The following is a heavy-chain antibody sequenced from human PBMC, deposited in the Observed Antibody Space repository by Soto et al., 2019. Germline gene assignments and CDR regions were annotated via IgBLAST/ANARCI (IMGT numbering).Heavy chain of an antibody. D-gene: IGHD1-26*01. CDR1: GFTFSTYT. Sequence: EVQLVESGGGLVKPGGSLRLSCAASGFTFSTYTMNWVRQAPGKGLEWVSSITNSGTYIYYADSVKGRFTITRDNAKNSLYLQMNSLRAEDTAVYYCARDQSSGIVGATSTFDCWGQGTVVTVSS. CDR2: ITNSGTYI. CDR3: ARDQSSGIVGATSTFDC. V-gene: IGHV3-21*01. J-gene: IGHJ4*02.